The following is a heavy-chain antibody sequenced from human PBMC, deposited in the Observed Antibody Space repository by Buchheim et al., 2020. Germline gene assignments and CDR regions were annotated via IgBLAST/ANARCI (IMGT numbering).Heavy chain of an antibody. V-gene: IGHV1-2*02. Sequence: QVHLVQSGAEVKKPGASVKVSCKTSGFTFSGFYMHWVRQAPGQGLEWMGWINPSSGATNCAQKFQDRVTMTRATSINTAYMELTRLRSDDTAVYYCAKRFYDYSGYGLWAFDIWGQGT. CDR3: AKRFYDYSGYGLWAFDI. CDR1: GFTFSGFY. CDR2: INPSSGAT. D-gene: IGHD3-22*01. J-gene: IGHJ3*02.